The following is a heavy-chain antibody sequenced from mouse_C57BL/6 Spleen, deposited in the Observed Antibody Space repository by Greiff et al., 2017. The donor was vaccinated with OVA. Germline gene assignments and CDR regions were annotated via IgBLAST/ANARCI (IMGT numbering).Heavy chain of an antibody. CDR1: GFNIKDYY. D-gene: IGHD3-3*01. CDR2: IDPEDGET. J-gene: IGHJ1*03. CDR3: ARERDPLRYFDV. V-gene: IGHV14-2*01. Sequence: VHVKQSGAELVKPGASVKLSCTASGFNIKDYYMHWVKQRTEQGLEWIGRIDPEDGETKYAPKFQGKATITADTSSNTAYLQLSSLTSEDTAVYYCARERDPLRYFDVWGTGTTVTVSS.